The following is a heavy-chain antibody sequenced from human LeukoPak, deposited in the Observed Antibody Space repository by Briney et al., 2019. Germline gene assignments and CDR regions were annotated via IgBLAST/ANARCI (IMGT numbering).Heavy chain of an antibody. V-gene: IGHV3-23*01. J-gene: IGHJ4*02. CDR1: GFTFSSYA. Sequence: GGSLRLSCAASGFTFSSYAMSWVRQAPGKGLEWVSAISGSGGSTYYADSVKGRFTISRDNSKNTLYLQMNSLKTEDIAVYYCTTWYSSGWYEDYWGQGTLVTVSS. CDR2: ISGSGGST. CDR3: TTWYSSGWYEDY. D-gene: IGHD6-19*01.